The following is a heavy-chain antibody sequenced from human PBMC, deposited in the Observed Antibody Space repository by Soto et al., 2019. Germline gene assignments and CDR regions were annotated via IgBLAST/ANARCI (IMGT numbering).Heavy chain of an antibody. J-gene: IGHJ2*01. Sequence: QLQLQESGPGLVKPSETLSLTCTISGCSISTTNYNWGWIRQPPGKGLEWIGTIYDSGSTYYNPSLKSRVNISVDTSKNQFSLKLSSVTAADTAVYYCAIRGDYDWYFDLWGRGTLVTVSS. D-gene: IGHD4-17*01. CDR1: GCSISTTNYN. CDR3: AIRGDYDWYFDL. CDR2: IYDSGST. V-gene: IGHV4-39*01.